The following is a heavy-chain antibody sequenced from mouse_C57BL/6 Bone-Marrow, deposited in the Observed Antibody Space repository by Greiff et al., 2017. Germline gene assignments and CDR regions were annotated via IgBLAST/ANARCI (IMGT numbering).Heavy chain of an antibody. CDR2: ISDGGSYT. V-gene: IGHV5-4*03. CDR1: GFTFSSYA. D-gene: IGHD1-1*01. CDR3: ARGLYYYGSSYFAY. Sequence: EVKLMESGGGLVKPGGSLKLSCAASGFTFSSYAMSWVRQTPEKRLEWVATISDGGSYTYYPDNVKGRFTISRDNAKNNLYLQMSHLKSEDTAMYYCARGLYYYGSSYFAYWGQGTLVTVSA. J-gene: IGHJ3*01.